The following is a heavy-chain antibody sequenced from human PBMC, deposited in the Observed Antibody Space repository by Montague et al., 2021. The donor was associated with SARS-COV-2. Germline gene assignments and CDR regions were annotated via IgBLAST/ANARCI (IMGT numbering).Heavy chain of an antibody. Sequence: CAISGDSVAGNKAARNSVKQSPAIELQWLGGRYYRPKWYNDYAVSVESRITINPDTSKNQFSLQLNSVTPEDTAVYYCARGLWFGELLSLYYYYGMDVWGKGTTVTVSS. D-gene: IGHD3-10*01. J-gene: IGHJ6*04. V-gene: IGHV6-1*01. CDR2: RYYRPKWYN. CDR1: GDSVAGNKAA. CDR3: ARGLWFGELLSLYYYYGMDV.